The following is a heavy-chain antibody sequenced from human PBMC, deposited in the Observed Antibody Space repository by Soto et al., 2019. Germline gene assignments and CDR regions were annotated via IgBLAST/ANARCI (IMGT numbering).Heavy chain of an antibody. V-gene: IGHV1-69*01. CDR2: IIAIFGTA. CDR3: ARAGASGSQVGY. Sequence: QVQLVQSGAEVKKPGSSVKVSCKASGGTFSSYAISWVRQAPGQGLEWMGGIIAIFGTANYAQKFQGRVTITADEATSTAYMGLSSLRSEDTAVYYCARAGASGSQVGYWGQGTVVTVSS. D-gene: IGHD3-22*01. CDR1: GGTFSSYA. J-gene: IGHJ4*02.